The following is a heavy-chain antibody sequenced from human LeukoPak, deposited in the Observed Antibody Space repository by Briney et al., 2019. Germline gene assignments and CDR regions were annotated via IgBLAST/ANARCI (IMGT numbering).Heavy chain of an antibody. CDR2: ISSSGSTI. CDR1: GFTFSDYY. Sequence: GGSLRLSCAASGFTFSDYYMSWIRQAPGXXLEWVSYISSSGSTIYYADSVKGRFTISRDNAKNSLYLQMNSLRAEDTAVYYCARDSASRATRHFDYWGQGTLVTVSS. V-gene: IGHV3-11*01. CDR3: ARDSASRATRHFDY. J-gene: IGHJ4*02.